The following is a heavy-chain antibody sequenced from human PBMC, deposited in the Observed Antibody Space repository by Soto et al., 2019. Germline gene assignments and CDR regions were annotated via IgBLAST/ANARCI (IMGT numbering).Heavy chain of an antibody. V-gene: IGHV3-23*01. J-gene: IGHJ4*02. Sequence: GGSLRLSCAASGFTFSSYSMSWVRQAPGKGLEWVSAITGSGGSTYYADPVKGRFTISRDNSKNTLYLQMNSLRAEDTAVYYCAKEGDLIGYNYGSCFDYWGQGTLVTVSS. CDR3: AKEGDLIGYNYGSCFDY. CDR1: GFTFSSYS. CDR2: ITGSGGST. D-gene: IGHD5-18*01.